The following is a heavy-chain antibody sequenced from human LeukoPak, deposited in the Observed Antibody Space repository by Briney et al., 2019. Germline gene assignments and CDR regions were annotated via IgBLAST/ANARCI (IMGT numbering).Heavy chain of an antibody. Sequence: ASVKVSCKASGYTFTSYDINWVRQATGQGLEWMGWMNPNSGNTGYAQKFQGRVTITRNTSISTAYMELSSLRSEDTAVYYCARRPAGRFGDAFDIWGQGTMVTVSS. CDR2: MNPNSGNT. CDR3: ARRPAGRFGDAFDI. J-gene: IGHJ3*02. D-gene: IGHD3-10*01. V-gene: IGHV1-8*03. CDR1: GYTFTSYD.